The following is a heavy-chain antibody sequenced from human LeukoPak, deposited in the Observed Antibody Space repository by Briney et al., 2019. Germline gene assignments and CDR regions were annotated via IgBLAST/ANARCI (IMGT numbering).Heavy chain of an antibody. CDR2: IQDDGATT. J-gene: IGHJ4*02. V-gene: IGHV3-33*05. CDR1: GFP. CDR3: ARVYDYVWGSYPNFDY. Sequence: GGSLRLSCAASGFPMHWVRQAPGKGLEWVALIQDDGATTNYADSVRGRFTISRDNSKSTVYLQMNSLRAEDTAVYYCARVYDYVWGSYPNFDYWGQGTLVTVSS. D-gene: IGHD3-16*02.